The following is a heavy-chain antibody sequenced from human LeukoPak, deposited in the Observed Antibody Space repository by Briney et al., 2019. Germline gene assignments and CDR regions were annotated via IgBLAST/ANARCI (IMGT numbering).Heavy chain of an antibody. CDR2: ISSYNGNT. Sequence: ASVKVSCKASGYIFTSYGINWVRQAPGQGLEWMGWISSYNGNTHYAQKLQGRVTMTTDTSTSTAYMELRSLGSDDTAVYYCARGLQLDYFDYWGQGTLVTVSS. CDR1: GYIFTSYG. D-gene: IGHD5-18*01. CDR3: ARGLQLDYFDY. V-gene: IGHV1-18*01. J-gene: IGHJ4*02.